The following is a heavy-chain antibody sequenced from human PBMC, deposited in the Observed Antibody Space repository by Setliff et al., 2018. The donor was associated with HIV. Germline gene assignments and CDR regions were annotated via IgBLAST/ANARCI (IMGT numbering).Heavy chain of an antibody. CDR1: GYNPHNYG. D-gene: IGHD5-12*01. J-gene: IGHJ4*02. CDR3: ARGKTWLRFLDY. Sequence: GASVKVSCKASGYNPHNYGITWVRQAPGQGLEWMGWINTHTGNTNSAQRFQGRVTMTTDTSTSTAYMELRSLRSDDTAVYYCARGKTWLRFLDYWGQGTLVTVSS. V-gene: IGHV1-18*01. CDR2: INTHTGNT.